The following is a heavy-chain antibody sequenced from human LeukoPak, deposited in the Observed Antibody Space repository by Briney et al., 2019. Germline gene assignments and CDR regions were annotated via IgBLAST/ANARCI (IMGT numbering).Heavy chain of an antibody. CDR2: ISTSGST. Sequence: SETLSLTCTVSGGAISSGGYWWVWIRQPAGRGLEWIGRISTSGSTHYNASLRSRVTISVGTTNNLFSLRLSAVTAADTAVYYCARVIARGSGELIPDYWGQGTLVTVSS. CDR3: ARVIARGSGELIPDY. J-gene: IGHJ4*02. V-gene: IGHV4-61*02. CDR1: GGAISSGGYW. D-gene: IGHD3-10*01.